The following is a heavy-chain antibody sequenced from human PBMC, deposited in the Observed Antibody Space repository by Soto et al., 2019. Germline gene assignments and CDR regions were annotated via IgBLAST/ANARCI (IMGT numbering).Heavy chain of an antibody. D-gene: IGHD6-13*01. V-gene: IGHV3-23*01. CDR2: ISGSGGST. CDR1: EFTFSTYA. Sequence: GGSLRLSCAASEFTFSTYAMSWVRQAPGKGLEWVSAISGSGGSTYYADSVKGRFTISRDTSKNTLYLQMNSLRVEDTALYYCAKSYSSNWYDYFDYWGQGTLVTVSS. J-gene: IGHJ4*02. CDR3: AKSYSSNWYDYFDY.